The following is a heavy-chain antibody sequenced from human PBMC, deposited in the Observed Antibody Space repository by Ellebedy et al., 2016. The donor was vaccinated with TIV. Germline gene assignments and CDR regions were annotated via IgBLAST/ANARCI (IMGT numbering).Heavy chain of an antibody. Sequence: GESLKISCKVSGYGSSTYWIAWVRQMPGKGLEWMGVTDPAGADIRYIPSFQGQVTISADRSISTAYLQWSGLKASDSAMYFCASQKAGGRYYFDSWGQGTLVTVSS. CDR1: GYGSSTYW. CDR2: TDPAGADI. D-gene: IGHD3-10*01. CDR3: ASQKAGGRYYFDS. J-gene: IGHJ4*02. V-gene: IGHV5-51*01.